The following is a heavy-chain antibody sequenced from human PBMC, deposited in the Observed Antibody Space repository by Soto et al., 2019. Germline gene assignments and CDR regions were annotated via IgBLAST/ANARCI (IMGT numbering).Heavy chain of an antibody. CDR2: ISGSGRNT. J-gene: IGHJ6*02. CDR3: AKGLDGSGSFTSYYHYGMDV. D-gene: IGHD3-10*01. V-gene: IGHV3-23*01. Sequence: EVQMLESGGGLVHPGGSLRLSCAASGFTFSNYAMNWVRQAPGKGLEWVSSISGSGRNTYYADSVKGRLTISRDSSKNRWYLKMNGLGVEDTGVYYCAKGLDGSGSFTSYYHYGMDVWGQGTTVTVSS. CDR1: GFTFSNYA.